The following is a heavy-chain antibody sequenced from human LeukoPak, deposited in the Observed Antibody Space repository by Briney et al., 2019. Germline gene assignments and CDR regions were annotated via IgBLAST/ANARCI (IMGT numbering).Heavy chain of an antibody. CDR1: GYSISSGYY. J-gene: IGHJ4*02. CDR2: IYHSGST. Sequence: SETLSLTCTVSGYSISSGYYWGWIRQPPGKGLEWIGSIYHSGSTYYNPSLKSRVTISVDTSKNQFSLKLSSVTAADTAVYYCARDLDYDSSGYDYWGQGALVTVSS. V-gene: IGHV4-38-2*02. D-gene: IGHD3-22*01. CDR3: ARDLDYDSSGYDY.